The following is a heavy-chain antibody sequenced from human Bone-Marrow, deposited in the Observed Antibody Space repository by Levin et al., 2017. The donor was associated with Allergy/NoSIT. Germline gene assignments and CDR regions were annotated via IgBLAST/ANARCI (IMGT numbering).Heavy chain of an antibody. V-gene: IGHV4-38-2*02. J-gene: IGHJ5*02. CDR1: GSSISSGYY. D-gene: IGHD2-15*01. CDR3: ARVGYCSGGSCYSLSWFDP. CDR2: IYHSGST. Sequence: SETLSLTCTVSGSSISSGYYWGWIRQPPGKGLEWIGSIYHSGSTYYNPSLKSRVTISVDTSKNQFSLKLSSVTAADTAVYYCARVGYCSGGSCYSLSWFDPWGQGTLVTVSS.